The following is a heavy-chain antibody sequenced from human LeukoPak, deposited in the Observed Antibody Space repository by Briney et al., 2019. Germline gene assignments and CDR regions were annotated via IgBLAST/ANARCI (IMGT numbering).Heavy chain of an antibody. D-gene: IGHD6-13*01. J-gene: IGHJ6*02. Sequence: PSETLSLTCAVYGGSFSGYYWSWIRQPPGKGLEWIGEINHSGSTNYNPSLKSRVTISVDTSKNQFSLKLSSVTAADTAVYYCARGLSTQYGSSWYVYYYGMDVWGQGTTVTVSS. CDR3: ARGLSTQYGSSWYVYYYGMDV. V-gene: IGHV4-34*01. CDR1: GGSFSGYY. CDR2: INHSGST.